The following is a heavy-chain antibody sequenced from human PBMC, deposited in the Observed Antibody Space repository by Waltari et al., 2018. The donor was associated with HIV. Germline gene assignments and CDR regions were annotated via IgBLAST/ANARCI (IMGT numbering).Heavy chain of an antibody. D-gene: IGHD3-22*01. V-gene: IGHV3-53*01. CDR3: ARELDSSGYLDAFDI. CDR2: IYSGGST. Sequence: EVQLVESGGGLIQPGGSLRLSCAASGFTVSSNYLSWVRQAPGKGLEWVSVIYSGGSTYYADSVKGRFTISRDNSKNTLYLQMNSLRAEDTAVYYCARELDSSGYLDAFDIWGQGTMVTVSS. CDR1: GFTVSSNY. J-gene: IGHJ3*02.